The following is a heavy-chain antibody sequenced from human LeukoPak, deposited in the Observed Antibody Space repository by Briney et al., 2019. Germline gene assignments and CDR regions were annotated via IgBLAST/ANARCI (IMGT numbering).Heavy chain of an antibody. CDR1: GGSISSSGYY. CDR3: ARLKWSYYFDY. Sequence: PSETLSLTXTVSGGSISSSGYYWGWIRQPPGKGLQWIGSIYYSGSTYYNPSLKSRVTISVDTSKNQFSLKLSSVTAADTAVYYCARLKWSYYFDYWGQGTLVTVSS. J-gene: IGHJ4*02. CDR2: IYYSGST. V-gene: IGHV4-39*01. D-gene: IGHD2-15*01.